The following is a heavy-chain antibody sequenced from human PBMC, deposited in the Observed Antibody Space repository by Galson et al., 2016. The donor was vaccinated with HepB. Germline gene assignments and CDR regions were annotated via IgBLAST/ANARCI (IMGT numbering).Heavy chain of an antibody. V-gene: IGHV3-53*01. Sequence: SLRLSCAASGFSVSRNYMGWVRQAPGKGLEWVSLIYSAGSTYYADSVQGRFIISRDNSKNTLYLQMNSLIVEDTAVYYCAKGYSSLRRFFDYWGRGILVTVSS. CDR3: AKGYSSLRRFFDY. CDR1: GFSVSRNY. D-gene: IGHD1-26*01. CDR2: IYSAGST. J-gene: IGHJ4*02.